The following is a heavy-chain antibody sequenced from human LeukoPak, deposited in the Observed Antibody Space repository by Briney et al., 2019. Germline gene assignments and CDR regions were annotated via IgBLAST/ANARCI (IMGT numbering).Heavy chain of an antibody. CDR1: GGSISNYY. J-gene: IGHJ3*02. Sequence: SETLSLTCTVSGGSISNYYWNWIRQPPGKGLEWIGNIYYSGRTNYNPSLKSRVTISVDTSKNQFSLNLSSVTAADTAVYYCARAGYYDTSGLGRAFEIWGQGTMVTVSS. CDR3: ARAGYYDTSGLGRAFEI. D-gene: IGHD3-22*01. CDR2: IYYSGRT. V-gene: IGHV4-59*01.